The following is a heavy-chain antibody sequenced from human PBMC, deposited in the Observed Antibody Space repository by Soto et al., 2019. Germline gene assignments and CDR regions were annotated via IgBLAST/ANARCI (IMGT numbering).Heavy chain of an antibody. Sequence: GGSLRLSCAASGFTFSSYWMSWVRQAPGKGLEWVANIKQDGSEKYYVDSVKGRFTISRDNAKNSLYLQMNSLRAEDTAVYYCARDDYDFWSGMGGMDVWSQGTTVTVSS. CDR2: IKQDGSEK. CDR3: ARDDYDFWSGMGGMDV. V-gene: IGHV3-7*01. D-gene: IGHD3-3*01. CDR1: GFTFSSYW. J-gene: IGHJ6*02.